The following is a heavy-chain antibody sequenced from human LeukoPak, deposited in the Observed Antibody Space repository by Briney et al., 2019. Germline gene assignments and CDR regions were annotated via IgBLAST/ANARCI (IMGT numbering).Heavy chain of an antibody. J-gene: IGHJ4*02. CDR3: ARHRYGDYGIYY. D-gene: IGHD4-17*01. CDR1: GGSISSSSYY. CDR2: IYYSGST. V-gene: IGHV4-39*01. Sequence: SETLSLTCTVSGGSISSSSYYWGWIRQPPGKGLEWIGSIYYSGSTYYNPSLKSRVTISVDTSRNQFSLKLSSVTAADTAVYYCARHRYGDYGIYYWGQGTLVTVSS.